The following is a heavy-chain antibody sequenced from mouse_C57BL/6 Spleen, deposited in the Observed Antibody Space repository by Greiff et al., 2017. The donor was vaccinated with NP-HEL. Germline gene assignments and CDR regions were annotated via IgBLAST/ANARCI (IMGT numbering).Heavy chain of an antibody. D-gene: IGHD1-1*01. CDR1: GFTFSSYA. CDR2: ISSGGDYI. CDR3: TFTTGSFYAMDY. J-gene: IGHJ4*01. Sequence: EVKLVESGEGLVKPGGSLKLSCAASGFTFSSYAMSWVRQTPEKRLEWVAYISSGGDYIYYADTVKGRFTISRDNARNTLYLQMSSLKSEDTAMYYCTFTTGSFYAMDYWGQRTSVTVSS. V-gene: IGHV5-9-1*02.